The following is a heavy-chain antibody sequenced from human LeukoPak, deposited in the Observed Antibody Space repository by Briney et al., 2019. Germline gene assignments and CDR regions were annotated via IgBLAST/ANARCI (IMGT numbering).Heavy chain of an antibody. CDR3: AKDGEWFGELLLYYFDY. V-gene: IGHV3-23*01. CDR2: ISGSGGST. Sequence: PGGSLRLSCAASGFTFSSYAMSWVRQAPGKGLEWVSAISGSGGSTYYADSVKGRFTISRDNSKNTLYLQMNSLRAEDTAVYYCAKDGEWFGELLLYYFDYWGQGTLVTVSS. J-gene: IGHJ4*02. D-gene: IGHD3-10*01. CDR1: GFTFSSYA.